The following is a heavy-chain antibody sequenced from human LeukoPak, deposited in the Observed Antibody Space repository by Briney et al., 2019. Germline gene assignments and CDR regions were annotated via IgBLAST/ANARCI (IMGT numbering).Heavy chain of an antibody. V-gene: IGHV1-69*04. Sequence: SVNVSCKASGGTFSSYAISWVRQAPGQGLEWMGRIIPILGIANYAQKFQGRVTITADKSTSTAYMELSSLRSEDTAVYYCARDDDADWNIDYWGQGTLFTVSS. CDR1: GGTFSSYA. D-gene: IGHD1/OR15-1a*01. CDR2: IIPILGIA. J-gene: IGHJ4*02. CDR3: ARDDDADWNIDY.